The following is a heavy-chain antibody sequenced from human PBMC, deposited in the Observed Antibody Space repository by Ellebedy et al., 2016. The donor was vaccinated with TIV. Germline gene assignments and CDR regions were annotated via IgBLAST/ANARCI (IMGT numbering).Heavy chain of an antibody. CDR1: GGSISSYY. D-gene: IGHD4-23*01. J-gene: IGHJ3*02. CDR3: ARVTVVTYAFDI. CDR2: VSYSGST. Sequence: MPSETLSLTCTVSGGSISSYYWSWIRQPPGRGLEWIGYVSYSGSTNYNPSLKSRVTISVDTSKNQFSLKLSSVTAADTAVYYCARVTVVTYAFDIWGQGTMVTVSS. V-gene: IGHV4-59*08.